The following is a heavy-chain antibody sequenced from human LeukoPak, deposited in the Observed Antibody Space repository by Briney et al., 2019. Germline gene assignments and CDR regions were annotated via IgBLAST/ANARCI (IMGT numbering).Heavy chain of an antibody. CDR1: GFSFSSYW. CDR3: AKDRRNAWRGIGADGVLDY. D-gene: IGHD6-13*01. Sequence: PGGSLRLSCEGSGFSFSSYWMTWVRQSPGKGPEWVANIRQDESERYTVDSVKGRFTISRDNAKNSVYLQMNSLRAEDTAVYYCAKDRRNAWRGIGADGVLDYWGQGTLVTVSS. CDR2: IRQDESER. V-gene: IGHV3-7*01. J-gene: IGHJ4*02.